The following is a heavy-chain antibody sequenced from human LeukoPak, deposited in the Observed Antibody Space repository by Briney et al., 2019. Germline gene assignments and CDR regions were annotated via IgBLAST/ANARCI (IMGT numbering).Heavy chain of an antibody. V-gene: IGHV3-30*04. CDR1: GFTFSSYA. CDR2: ISYDGINE. D-gene: IGHD2-15*01. J-gene: IGHJ6*03. Sequence: GGSLRLSCAASGFTFSSYAMHWVRQAPGKGLEWVAVISYDGINEYYADSVKGRFTISRDNSKNTLYLQMNSLRAEDTAIYYCAKNGDRGAYCSGGSCYPYYYYNMDVWGKGTTVTISS. CDR3: AKNGDRGAYCSGGSCYPYYYYNMDV.